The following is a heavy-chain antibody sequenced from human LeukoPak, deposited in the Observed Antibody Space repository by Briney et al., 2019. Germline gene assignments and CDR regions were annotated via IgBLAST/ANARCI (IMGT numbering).Heavy chain of an antibody. D-gene: IGHD1-1*01. J-gene: IGHJ4*02. Sequence: GGSMRLSCAASGFTFNAYWMHWIRQAPGKGLVWVASINKDATTIRYADSVKGRFTISRDNAENTLSLEMKGLRAEDTAMYYCARAASAYNSDYYFDHWGQGALVTVSS. V-gene: IGHV3-74*01. CDR2: INKDATTI. CDR1: GFTFNAYW. CDR3: ARAASAYNSDYYFDH.